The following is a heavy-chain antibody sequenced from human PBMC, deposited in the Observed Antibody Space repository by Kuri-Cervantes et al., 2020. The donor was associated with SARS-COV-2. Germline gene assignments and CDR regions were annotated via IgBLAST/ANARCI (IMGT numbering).Heavy chain of an antibody. V-gene: IGHV4-39*07. CDR3: ARVDV. CDR2: VYYSGST. CDR1: GGSISSQSYY. J-gene: IGHJ6*04. Sequence: ESLKISCTVSGGSISSQSYYWGWIRQPPGKGLEWIGSVYYSGSTYYNPSLKSRVTISVDTSKNQFSLKLSSVTAADTAVYYCARVDVWGKGTTVTVSS.